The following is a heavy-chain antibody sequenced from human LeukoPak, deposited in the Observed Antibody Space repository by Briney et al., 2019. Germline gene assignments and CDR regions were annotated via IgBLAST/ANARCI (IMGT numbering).Heavy chain of an antibody. CDR1: GGSISSYY. CDR3: ARQRGYVLFDY. Sequence: SETLSLTCIVSGGSISSYYWSWIRQPPGKGLEWIGYIYYSGSTNYNPSLKSRVTISVDTSKNQFSLKLSSVTAADTAVYYCARQRGYVLFDYWGQGTLVTVSS. J-gene: IGHJ4*02. CDR2: IYYSGST. V-gene: IGHV4-59*08. D-gene: IGHD5-12*01.